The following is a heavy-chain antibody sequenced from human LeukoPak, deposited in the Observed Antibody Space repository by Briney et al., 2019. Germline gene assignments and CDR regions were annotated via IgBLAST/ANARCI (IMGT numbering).Heavy chain of an antibody. Sequence: SETLSLTCTVSGGSISTYYWSWIRQPPGKGLEWIGYIDYSGSTNYNPSLKSRVTISVDTSKNQFSLKLSSVTAADTAVYYCARVYCSSSNCCDYYFDYWGQGTLVTVSS. J-gene: IGHJ4*02. D-gene: IGHD2-2*01. V-gene: IGHV4-59*01. CDR2: IDYSGST. CDR1: GGSISTYY. CDR3: ARVYCSSSNCCDYYFDY.